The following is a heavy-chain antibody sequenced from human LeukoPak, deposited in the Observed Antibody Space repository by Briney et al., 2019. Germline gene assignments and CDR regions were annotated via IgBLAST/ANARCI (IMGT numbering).Heavy chain of an antibody. Sequence: ASVKVSCKASGGTFSSYAISWVRQAPGQGLEWMGGIIPIFGTANYAQKFQGRVTITADKSTSTAYMELSSLRSEDTAVYYCATAVAGNSTTTITDYWGQGTLVTVSS. CDR3: ATAVAGNSTTTITDY. J-gene: IGHJ4*02. D-gene: IGHD6-19*01. CDR2: IIPIFGTA. CDR1: GGTFSSYA. V-gene: IGHV1-69*06.